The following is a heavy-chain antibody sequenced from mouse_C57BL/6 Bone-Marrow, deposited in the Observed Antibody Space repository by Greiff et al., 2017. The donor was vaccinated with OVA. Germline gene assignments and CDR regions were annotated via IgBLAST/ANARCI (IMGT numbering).Heavy chain of an antibody. CDR2: ISDGGSYT. Sequence: EVQGVESGGGLVKPGGSLKLSCAASGFTFSSYAMSWVRQTPEKRLEWVATISDGGSYTYYPDNVKGRFTISRDNAKNNLYLQMSHLKSEDTAMYYCARDSGSSYVGYWGQGTTLTVSS. CDR1: GFTFSSYA. CDR3: ARDSGSSYVGY. D-gene: IGHD1-1*01. J-gene: IGHJ2*01. V-gene: IGHV5-4*01.